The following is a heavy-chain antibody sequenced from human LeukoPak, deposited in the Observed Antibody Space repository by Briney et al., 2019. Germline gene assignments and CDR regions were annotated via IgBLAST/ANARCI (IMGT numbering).Heavy chain of an antibody. V-gene: IGHV4-34*01. CDR3: ARGHPGLPSARRLFDLNLRVFDY. CDR2: INHSGST. CDR1: GGSFSGYY. D-gene: IGHD2-15*01. J-gene: IGHJ4*02. Sequence: SETLSLTCAVYGGSFSGYYWSWIRQPPGKGLEWIGEINHSGSTNYNPSLKSRVTISVDTSKNQFSLKLSSVTAADTAVYYCARGHPGLPSARRLFDLNLRVFDYWGQGTLVTVSS.